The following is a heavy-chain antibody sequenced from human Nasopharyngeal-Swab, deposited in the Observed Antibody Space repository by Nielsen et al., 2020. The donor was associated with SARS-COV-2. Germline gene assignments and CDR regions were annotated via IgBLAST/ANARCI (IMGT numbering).Heavy chain of an antibody. Sequence: GGSLTLSCAASGFTFSSYGMHWVRQAPGKGLEWVAVIWYDGSNKYYADSVKGRFTISRDNSKNTLYLQMNSLRAEDTAVYYCARGEGITIFGVVNGYYGMDVWGQGTTVTVSS. J-gene: IGHJ6*02. CDR2: IWYDGSNK. V-gene: IGHV3-33*01. D-gene: IGHD3-3*01. CDR1: GFTFSSYG. CDR3: ARGEGITIFGVVNGYYGMDV.